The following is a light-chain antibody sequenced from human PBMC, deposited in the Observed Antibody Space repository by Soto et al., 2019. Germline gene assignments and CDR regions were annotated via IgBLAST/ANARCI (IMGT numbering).Light chain of an antibody. CDR1: QSVGSY. Sequence: DIQMTQSPSPLSASVGDRVDITCRTSQSVGSYLNWYQAKPGKAPKLLIYEASSLESGVPSRFSGSGSGTDFTLTISSLQPEDSATYYCQQSYSTPPFTFGPGTRVDI. CDR2: EAS. J-gene: IGKJ3*01. CDR3: QQSYSTPPFT. V-gene: IGKV1-39*01.